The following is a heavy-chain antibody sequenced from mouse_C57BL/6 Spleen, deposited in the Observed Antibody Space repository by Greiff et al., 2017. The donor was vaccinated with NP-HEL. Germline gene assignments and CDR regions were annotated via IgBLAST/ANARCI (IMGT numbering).Heavy chain of an antibody. V-gene: IGHV14-3*01. D-gene: IGHD1-1*01. CDR2: IDPANGNT. J-gene: IGHJ1*03. Sequence: EVQVVESVAELVRPGASVKLSCTASGFNIKNTYMHWVKQRPEQGLEWIGRIDPANGNTKYAPQFQGKATITADTSSNPAYLQLSSLTSEDTAIYYCARDYGSSYWYFDVWGTGTTVTVSS. CDR1: GFNIKNTY. CDR3: ARDYGSSYWYFDV.